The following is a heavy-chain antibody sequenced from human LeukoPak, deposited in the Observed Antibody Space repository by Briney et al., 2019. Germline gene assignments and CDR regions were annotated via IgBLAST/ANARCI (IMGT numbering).Heavy chain of an antibody. D-gene: IGHD3-10*01. CDR3: ARGEGPTYGSGSYYKYNWFDP. CDR2: IIPIFGTA. Sequence: SVKVSCKASVGTFSSYAISWVRQAPGQGLEWMGGIIPIFGTANYAQKFQGRVTITADESTSTAYMELSSLRSEDTAVYYCARGEGPTYGSGSYYKYNWFDPWGQGTLVTVSS. CDR1: VGTFSSYA. J-gene: IGHJ5*02. V-gene: IGHV1-69*01.